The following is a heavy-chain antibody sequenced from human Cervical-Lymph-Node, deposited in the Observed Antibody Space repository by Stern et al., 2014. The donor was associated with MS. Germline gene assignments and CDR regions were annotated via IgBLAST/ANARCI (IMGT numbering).Heavy chain of an antibody. CDR1: GDTFINFG. D-gene: IGHD1-1*01. Sequence: QLVQSGADVKQPGSSVKVSCTASGDTFINFGISWVRQAPGQGLEWMGGFIPLFGTTEYAQKFQGRVTISADESATTVYMELSGLRSEDTAVYYCARDNDDNGMDVWGQGTTVTVTS. CDR3: ARDNDDNGMDV. J-gene: IGHJ6*02. V-gene: IGHV1-69*01. CDR2: FIPLFGTT.